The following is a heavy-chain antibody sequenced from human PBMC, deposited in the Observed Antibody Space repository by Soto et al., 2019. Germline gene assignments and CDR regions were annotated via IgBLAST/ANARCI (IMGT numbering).Heavy chain of an antibody. CDR2: INHSGST. CDR1: GGSFSGYY. CDR3: ARAGITMISAHFDD. J-gene: IGHJ4*02. Sequence: SETLSLTCAVYGGSFSGYYWSWIRQPPGKGLEWIGEINHSGSTNYNPSLKSRVTISVDTSKNQFSLKLSSVTAADTAVYYCARAGITMISAHFDDWGQGTLVTVS. D-gene: IGHD3-22*01. V-gene: IGHV4-34*01.